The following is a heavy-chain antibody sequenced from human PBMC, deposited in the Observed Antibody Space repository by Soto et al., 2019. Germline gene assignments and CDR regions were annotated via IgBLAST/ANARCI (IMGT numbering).Heavy chain of an antibody. CDR3: ARGILRPGIAAAGRSAVRGMDV. CDR1: GYTFTGYY. D-gene: IGHD6-13*01. Sequence: ASVKVSCKASGYTFTGYYMHWVRQAPGQGLEWMGWINPNSGGTNYAQKFQGWVTMTRDTSISTAYMELSRLRSDDTAVYYCARGILRPGIAAAGRSAVRGMDVWGQGTTLTVSS. CDR2: INPNSGGT. J-gene: IGHJ6*02. V-gene: IGHV1-2*04.